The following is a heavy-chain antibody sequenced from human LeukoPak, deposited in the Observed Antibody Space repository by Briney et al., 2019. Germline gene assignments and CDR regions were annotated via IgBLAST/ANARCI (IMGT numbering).Heavy chain of an antibody. Sequence: GGSLRLSCAASGFTFSSYNMKWVRQAPGKGLEWVSSISTSSSYIYYADSVKGRFTISRDNAKNSLNLQMNSLRVEDTAVYYCARDRDWNSGFDYWGQGTLVTVSS. CDR1: GFTFSSYN. CDR2: ISTSSSYI. D-gene: IGHD1-7*01. V-gene: IGHV3-21*01. CDR3: ARDRDWNSGFDY. J-gene: IGHJ4*02.